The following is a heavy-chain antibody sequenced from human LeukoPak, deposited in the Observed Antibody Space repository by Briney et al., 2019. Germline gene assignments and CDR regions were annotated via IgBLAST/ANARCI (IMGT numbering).Heavy chain of an antibody. V-gene: IGHV1-18*01. CDR2: ISPYNDNT. CDR1: GYTFTKFG. Sequence: GASVKVSCKASGYTFTKFGISWVRQAPGQEFEWMGWISPYNDNTNYAKKFQGRVTLTTDTYTSTAYMELRGLTSDDTAVYYCARETSGLLFDYWGLGTLVTVSS. J-gene: IGHJ4*02. CDR3: ARETSGLLFDY. D-gene: IGHD6-25*01.